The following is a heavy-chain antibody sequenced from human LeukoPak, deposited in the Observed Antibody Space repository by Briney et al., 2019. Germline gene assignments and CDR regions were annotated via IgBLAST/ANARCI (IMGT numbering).Heavy chain of an antibody. J-gene: IGHJ3*02. CDR2: ISSSSSYI. CDR3: ARDRRIWDYGDFLDAFDI. D-gene: IGHD4-17*01. CDR1: GFTFSSYS. V-gene: IGHV3-21*05. Sequence: GGSLRLSCAASGFTFSSYSMNWVRQAPGKGLEWVSYISSSSSYIYYADSVKGRFTISRDNAKNSLYLQMNSLRAEDTAVYYCARDRRIWDYGDFLDAFDIWGQGTMVTVSS.